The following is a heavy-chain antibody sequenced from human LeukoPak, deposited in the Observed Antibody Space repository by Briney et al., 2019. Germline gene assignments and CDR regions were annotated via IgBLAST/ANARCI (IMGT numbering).Heavy chain of an antibody. CDR1: GGSISSSPYY. CDR3: AREKDSSGLFDY. J-gene: IGHJ4*02. D-gene: IGHD3-22*01. V-gene: IGHV4-39*07. CDR2: IYYSGST. Sequence: SSETLSLTCTVSGGSISSSPYYWVWIRQPPGKGLEWIGYIYYSGSTYYNPSLKSRVTISVDTSKNQFSLKLSSVTAADTAVYYCAREKDSSGLFDYWGQGTLVTVSS.